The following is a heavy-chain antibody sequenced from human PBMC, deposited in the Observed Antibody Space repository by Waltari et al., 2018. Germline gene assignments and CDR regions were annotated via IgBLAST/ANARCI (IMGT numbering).Heavy chain of an antibody. V-gene: IGHV4-34*01. CDR1: GGSFSGYY. CDR2: INHSGST. J-gene: IGHJ4*02. CDR3: ASRPVAYYDYVWGSYRLYFFDY. D-gene: IGHD3-16*02. Sequence: QVQLQQWGAGLLKPSETLSLTCAVYGGSFSGYYWSWIRQPTGKGLEWIGEINHSGSTNYNPSLKSRFTISVDTSKNQFSLKLSSVTAADTAVYYCASRPVAYYDYVWGSYRLYFFDYWGQGTLVTVSS.